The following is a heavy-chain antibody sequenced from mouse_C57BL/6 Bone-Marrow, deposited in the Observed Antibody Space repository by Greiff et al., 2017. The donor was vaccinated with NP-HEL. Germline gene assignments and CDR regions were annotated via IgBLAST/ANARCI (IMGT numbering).Heavy chain of an antibody. V-gene: IGHV2-6-1*01. J-gene: IGHJ4*01. CDR3: ARHGYGSSYYAMDY. Sequence: VQLVESGPGLVAPSQSLSITCTVSGFSLTSYGVHWVRQPPGKGLEWLVVIWSDGSTTYNSALKSRLSISKDNSKSQVVLKMNSLQTDDTAMYYCARHGYGSSYYAMDYWGQGTSVTVSS. CDR2: IWSDGST. CDR1: GFSLTSYG. D-gene: IGHD1-1*01.